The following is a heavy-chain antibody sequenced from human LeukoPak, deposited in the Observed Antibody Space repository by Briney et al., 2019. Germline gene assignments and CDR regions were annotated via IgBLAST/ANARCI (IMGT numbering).Heavy chain of an antibody. CDR1: GFSVSGYW. J-gene: IGHJ4*02. CDR3: AREWQGGIAAAGTRIEGDY. CDR2: INQNGSEK. D-gene: IGHD6-13*01. Sequence: GGSLRLSCAVSGFSVSGYWMTWVRQAPGKGLEWVANINQNGSEKNYVESVKGRFTISRDNAENSLFLQMNSLRVEDTAVYYCAREWQGGIAAAGTRIEGDYWGQGTLVAVSS. V-gene: IGHV3-7*01.